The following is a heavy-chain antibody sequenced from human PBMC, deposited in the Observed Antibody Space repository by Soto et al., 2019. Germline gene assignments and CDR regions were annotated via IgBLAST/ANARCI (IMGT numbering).Heavy chain of an antibody. J-gene: IGHJ4*02. D-gene: IGHD3-9*01. Sequence: EVQLLESGGGLVQPGGSLRLSCAASGFTFSSYAMSWVRQAPGKGLEWVSAISGSGGSTYYADSVKGRFTISRDNSKNTLYLQINSLRDEDTAIYYCAKDRFDILTGYYNRWFGCWGQGTLVTVFS. CDR3: AKDRFDILTGYYNRWFGC. V-gene: IGHV3-23*01. CDR2: ISGSGGST. CDR1: GFTFSSYA.